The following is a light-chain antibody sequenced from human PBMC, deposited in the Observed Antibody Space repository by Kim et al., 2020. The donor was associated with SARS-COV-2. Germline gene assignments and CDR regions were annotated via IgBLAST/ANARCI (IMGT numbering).Light chain of an antibody. CDR2: KDS. CDR1: ALPKQY. Sequence: PGQTARITCSGDALPKQYAYWYQQKPGQAPVLVIYKDSERPSGIPERFSGSSSGTTVTLTISGVQAEDEADYYCQSADSSGTIGVFGGGTKLTVL. CDR3: QSADSSGTIGV. J-gene: IGLJ3*02. V-gene: IGLV3-25*03.